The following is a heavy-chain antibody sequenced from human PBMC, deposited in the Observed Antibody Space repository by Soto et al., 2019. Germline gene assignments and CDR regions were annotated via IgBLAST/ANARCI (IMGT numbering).Heavy chain of an antibody. CDR1: GGSISSYY. CDR3: ARGGAARPLYYYYYYMDV. V-gene: IGHV4-59*01. D-gene: IGHD6-6*01. J-gene: IGHJ6*03. CDR2: IYYSGST. Sequence: SETLSLTCTVSGGSISSYYWSWIRQPPGKGLEWIGYIYYSGSTNYNPSLKSRVTISVDTSKNQFSLKLSSVTAADTAVYYCARGGAARPLYYYYYYMDVWGKGTTVTVSS.